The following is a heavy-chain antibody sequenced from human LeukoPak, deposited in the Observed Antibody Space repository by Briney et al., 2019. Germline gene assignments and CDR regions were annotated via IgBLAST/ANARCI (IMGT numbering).Heavy chain of an antibody. Sequence: PGGSLRLSCAASGFIFSSYSMHWVRQAPGKGLEWVSSISTSSGYIYYADSAKGRFTISRDNGKNSLYLQMNSLRAEDTAVYYCVRVRDDYTDFEYWGQGTLVTVSS. J-gene: IGHJ4*02. CDR3: VRVRDDYTDFEY. CDR1: GFIFSSYS. D-gene: IGHD5-24*01. V-gene: IGHV3-21*01. CDR2: ISTSSGYI.